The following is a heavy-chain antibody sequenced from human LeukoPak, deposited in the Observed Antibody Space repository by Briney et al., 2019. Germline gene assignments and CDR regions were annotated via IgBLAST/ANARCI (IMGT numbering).Heavy chain of an antibody. CDR3: ARGVSSYYDSSGYRPLDY. Sequence: SVKVSCKTSGGTFSSYTISWVRQAPGQGLEWMGRIIPILGIANYAQKFQGRVTITADKSTSTAYMELSSLRSEDTAVYYCARGVSSYYDSSGYRPLDYWGQGTLVTVSS. D-gene: IGHD3-22*01. CDR1: GGTFSSYT. CDR2: IIPILGIA. J-gene: IGHJ4*02. V-gene: IGHV1-69*02.